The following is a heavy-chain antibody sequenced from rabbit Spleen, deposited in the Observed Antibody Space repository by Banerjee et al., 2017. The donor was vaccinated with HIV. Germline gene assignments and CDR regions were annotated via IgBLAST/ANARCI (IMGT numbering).Heavy chain of an antibody. CDR3: ARGEHFSVGFSAFAIYLDL. J-gene: IGHJ4*01. CDR1: GVSFSGNSY. Sequence: QSLEESGGDLVKPGASLTLTCTASGVSFSGNSYMCWVRQAPGKGLEWIACIDTGSSGFTYFASWAKGRFTISKTSSTTVTLQMTSLTAADTATYFCARGEHFSVGFSAFAIYLDLWGPGTLVTVS. CDR2: IDTGSSGFT. V-gene: IGHV1S40*01. D-gene: IGHD6-1*01.